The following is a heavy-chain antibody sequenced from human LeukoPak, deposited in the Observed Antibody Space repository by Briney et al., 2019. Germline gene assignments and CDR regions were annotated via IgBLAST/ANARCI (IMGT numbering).Heavy chain of an antibody. Sequence: ASVTVSCTASGGTFSSYAISWVRQAPGQRLEWMGWINAGNGNTKYSQKFQGRVTITRDTSASTAYMELSSLRSEDTAVYYCAREAPAGDPNGDLFDPWGQGTLVTVSS. V-gene: IGHV1-3*01. CDR1: GGTFSSYA. CDR3: AREAPAGDPNGDLFDP. J-gene: IGHJ5*02. D-gene: IGHD2-21*02. CDR2: INAGNGNT.